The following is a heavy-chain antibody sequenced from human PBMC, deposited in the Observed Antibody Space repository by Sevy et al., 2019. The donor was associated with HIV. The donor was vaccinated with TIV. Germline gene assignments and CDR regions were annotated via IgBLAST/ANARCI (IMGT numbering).Heavy chain of an antibody. CDR2: IKSKTDGGTT. V-gene: IGHV3-15*01. J-gene: IGHJ4*02. CDR1: GFTFSNAW. Sequence: GGSLRLSCAASGFTFSNAWMSWVRQAPGKGLEWVGRIKSKTDGGTTDYAAPVKGRFTISRDDSKNTLYLQMNSLKTEDTAMYYCTTDTLRDYFDYWGQGTLVTVSS. CDR3: TTDTLRDYFDY.